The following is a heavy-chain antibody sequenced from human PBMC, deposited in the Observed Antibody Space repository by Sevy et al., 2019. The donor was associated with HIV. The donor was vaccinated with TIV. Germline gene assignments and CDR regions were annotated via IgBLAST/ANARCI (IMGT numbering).Heavy chain of an antibody. J-gene: IGHJ6*02. CDR2: IIPIFGTA. D-gene: IGHD6-19*01. Sequence: ASVKVSCKASGGTFSSYAISWVRQAPGQGLEWMGGIIPIFGTANYGEKFQGRVTITADESTSTAYMELSSLRSEDTAVYYCARDHPPRSIAVAGAHLGGMDVWGQGTTVTVSS. CDR1: GGTFSSYA. V-gene: IGHV1-69*13. CDR3: ARDHPPRSIAVAGAHLGGMDV.